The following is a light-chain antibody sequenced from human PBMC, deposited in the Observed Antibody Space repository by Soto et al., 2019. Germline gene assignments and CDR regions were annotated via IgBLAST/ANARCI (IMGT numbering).Light chain of an antibody. CDR1: SSNIGSNY. CDR2: RNN. Sequence: QLVLTQPPSASGTPGQRVTISCSGSSSNIGSNYVYWYQQLPGTAPKLLIYRNNQRPSGVPDRFSGSKSGTSASLAISGLQSEDEADYYCAAWDDSLNGPVVFGGGTKLTVL. V-gene: IGLV1-47*01. CDR3: AAWDDSLNGPVV. J-gene: IGLJ2*01.